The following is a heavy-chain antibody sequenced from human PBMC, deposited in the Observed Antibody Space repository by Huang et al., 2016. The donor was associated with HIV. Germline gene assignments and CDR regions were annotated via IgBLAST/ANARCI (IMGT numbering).Heavy chain of an antibody. D-gene: IGHD2-15*01. V-gene: IGHV1-24*01. Sequence: QVQLVESGAELKKPGASVRVSCKVSGYTVSELSLHWVRQAREKGLEWMGGFDSEEGETIYAKRWQGRVTMTEDTSTDTAYMELSSLRPEDTAVYYCATSTPDVGAGVLRSAFDIWGQGTMVTVSS. CDR1: GYTVSELS. J-gene: IGHJ3*02. CDR2: FDSEEGET. CDR3: ATSTPDVGAGVLRSAFDI.